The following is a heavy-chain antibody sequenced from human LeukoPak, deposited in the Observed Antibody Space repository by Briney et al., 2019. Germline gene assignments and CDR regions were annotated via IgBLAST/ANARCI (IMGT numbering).Heavy chain of an antibody. CDR3: ARDRGYCSGGSCPDL. D-gene: IGHD2-15*01. V-gene: IGHV4-34*01. CDR2: INHSGST. Sequence: SETLSLTCAVYGGSFSGYYWSWIRQPPGKGLEWIGEINHSGSTNDNPSLKSRVTISVDTSKNQFSLKLSSVTAADTAVYYCARDRGYCSGGSCPDLWGRGTLVTVSS. J-gene: IGHJ2*01. CDR1: GGSFSGYY.